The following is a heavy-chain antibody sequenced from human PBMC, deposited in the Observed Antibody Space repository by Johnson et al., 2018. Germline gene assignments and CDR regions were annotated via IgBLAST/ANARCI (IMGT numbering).Heavy chain of an antibody. V-gene: IGHV1-8*01. CDR1: GYTFTNYD. CDR3: ARDMAGTDYDILSGLGSHDYDGMDV. J-gene: IGHJ6*02. D-gene: IGHD3-9*01. CDR2: MNPNSGDT. Sequence: QVQLVQSGAEVKTPGASVRVSCKASGYTFTNYDINWVRQAPGQGLEWLGWMNPNSGDTGYAQKFQGRVTMTTKPSVSTAYMELSGLRSEDTAVYYGARDMAGTDYDILSGLGSHDYDGMDVWGQGTTVTVSS.